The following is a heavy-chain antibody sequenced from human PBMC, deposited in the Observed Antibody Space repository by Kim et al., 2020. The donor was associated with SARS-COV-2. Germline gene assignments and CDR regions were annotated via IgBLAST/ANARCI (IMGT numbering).Heavy chain of an antibody. Sequence: VKGRFTISRDNSKNTLYLQMNSLRAEDTAVYYCAKVRVPSFPTGGDAFDIWGQGTMVTVSS. J-gene: IGHJ3*02. D-gene: IGHD3-3*02. CDR3: AKVRVPSFPTGGDAFDI. V-gene: IGHV3-23*01.